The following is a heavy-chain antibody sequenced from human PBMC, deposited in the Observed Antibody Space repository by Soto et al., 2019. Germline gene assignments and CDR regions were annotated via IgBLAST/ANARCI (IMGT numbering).Heavy chain of an antibody. V-gene: IGHV3-33*01. J-gene: IGHJ3*02. D-gene: IGHD3-9*01. CDR1: GLTFRSYG. CDR3: ARDRSYSIGLDIIHPDAFDI. Sequence: SLILSCAASGLTFRSYGMHWVLQAPGKGLEWVAVIWYDGSNKYYADSVKGRFTISRDNSKNTLYLQMNSLRAEDTAVYYCARDRSYSIGLDIIHPDAFDIWGQGTMVSVSS. CDR2: IWYDGSNK.